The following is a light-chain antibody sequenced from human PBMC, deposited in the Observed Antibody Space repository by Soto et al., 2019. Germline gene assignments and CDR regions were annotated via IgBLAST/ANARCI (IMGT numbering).Light chain of an antibody. CDR3: GTWDSSVSGYV. Sequence: QSVLTQPPSVSASPGQKVTISCSGSTSNIGNNYVSWFQQLPGTAPKLLIYENDKRPSGIPDRFSGSTSGTSATLGITGLQTGDEADYYCGTWDSSVSGYVFVTGTKATVL. CDR2: END. CDR1: TSNIGNNY. V-gene: IGLV1-51*02. J-gene: IGLJ1*01.